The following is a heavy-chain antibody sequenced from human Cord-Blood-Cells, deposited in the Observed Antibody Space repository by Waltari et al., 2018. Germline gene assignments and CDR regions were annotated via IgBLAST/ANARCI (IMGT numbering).Heavy chain of an antibody. D-gene: IGHD3-3*01. J-gene: IGHJ5*02. CDR2: IYSGGST. V-gene: IGHV3-53*01. CDR3: ARSFRFLEWLGWFDP. CDR1: GFTVSSNY. Sequence: ASGFTVSSNYMSWVRQAPGKGLEWVSVIYSGGSTYYADSVKGRFTISRDNSKNTLYLQMNSLRAEDTAVYYCARSFRFLEWLGWFDPWGQGTLVTVSS.